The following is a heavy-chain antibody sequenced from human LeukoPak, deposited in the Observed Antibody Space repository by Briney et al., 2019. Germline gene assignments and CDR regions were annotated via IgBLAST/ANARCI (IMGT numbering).Heavy chain of an antibody. CDR1: GYTFTGYY. CDR2: INPNSGGT. Sequence: GASVKVSCKASGYTFTGYYMHWVRQAPGQGLEWMGWINPNSGGTNYAQKFQGRVTMTRDTSISTAYMELSRLRSDDTAVYYCARDPPGTGINYYYMDVWGKGTTVNVSS. CDR3: ARDPPGTGINYYYMDV. D-gene: IGHD1-1*01. V-gene: IGHV1-2*02. J-gene: IGHJ6*03.